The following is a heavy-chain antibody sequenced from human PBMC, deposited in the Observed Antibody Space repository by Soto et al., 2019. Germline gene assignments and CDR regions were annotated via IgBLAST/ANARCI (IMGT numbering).Heavy chain of an antibody. D-gene: IGHD2-15*01. CDR2: ISAYNGNT. Sequence: QVQLVQSGAEVKKPGASVKVSCKASGYTFTSYGISWVRQAPAQGLEWMGWISAYNGNTNYAQKLQGRVTMTTDTSTSTAYMELRSLRSDDTAVYYCARDPPGYCSGGSCYLYYWGQGTLVTVSS. V-gene: IGHV1-18*01. CDR1: GYTFTSYG. CDR3: ARDPPGYCSGGSCYLYY. J-gene: IGHJ4*02.